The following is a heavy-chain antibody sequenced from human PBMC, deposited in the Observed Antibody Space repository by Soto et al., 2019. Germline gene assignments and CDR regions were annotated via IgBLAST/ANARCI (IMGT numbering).Heavy chain of an antibody. CDR2: IYYSGST. V-gene: IGHV4-31*03. Sequence: QVQLQESGPGLVKPSQTLSLTCTVSGGSISSGGYYWSWIRQHPGKGLEWIGYIYYSGSTYYNPSLKSRVNISVVTSKNQFSMKLSSVTAADTAVYYCARTLGPVYAISVFDYWGQGTLVTVSS. D-gene: IGHD2-8*01. J-gene: IGHJ4*02. CDR3: ARTLGPVYAISVFDY. CDR1: GGSISSGGYY.